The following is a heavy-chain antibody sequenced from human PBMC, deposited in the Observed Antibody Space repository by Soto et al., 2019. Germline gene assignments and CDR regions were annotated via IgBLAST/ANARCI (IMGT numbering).Heavy chain of an antibody. Sequence: PSETLSLTCAVYGGSFSGYYWSWIRQPPGKGLEWIGEINHSGSTNYNPSLKSRVTISVDTSKNQFSLKLSSVTAADTAVYYCARGIDGSGSYSFSYLSAGYGMDVWGQGTTVTVSS. D-gene: IGHD3-10*01. J-gene: IGHJ6*02. CDR2: INHSGST. V-gene: IGHV4-34*01. CDR1: GGSFSGYY. CDR3: ARGIDGSGSYSFSYLSAGYGMDV.